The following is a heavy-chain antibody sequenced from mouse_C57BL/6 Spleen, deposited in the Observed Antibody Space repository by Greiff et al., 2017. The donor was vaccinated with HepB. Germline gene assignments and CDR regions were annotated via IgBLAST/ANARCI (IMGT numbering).Heavy chain of an antibody. J-gene: IGHJ2*01. CDR3: ARRAGTSFDY. Sequence: QVHVKQSGAELVKPGALVKLSCKASGYTFTSYWMHWVKQRPGQGLEWIGMIHPNSGSTNYNEKFKSKATLTVDKSSSTAYMQLSSLTSEDSAVYYCARRAGTSFDYWGQGTTLTVSS. CDR1: GYTFTSYW. D-gene: IGHD4-1*01. CDR2: IHPNSGST. V-gene: IGHV1-64*01.